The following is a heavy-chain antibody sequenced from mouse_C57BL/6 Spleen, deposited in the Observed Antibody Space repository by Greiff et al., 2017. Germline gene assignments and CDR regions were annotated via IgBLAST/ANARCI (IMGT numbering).Heavy chain of an antibody. CDR1: GYTFTGYW. CDR3: ARREYYGSSRYYYAMDY. V-gene: IGHV1-9*01. J-gene: IGHJ4*01. D-gene: IGHD1-1*01. CDR2: ILPGSGST. Sequence: VQLQQSGAELMKPGASVKLSCKATGYTFTGYWIEWVKQRPGHGLEWIGEILPGSGSTNYNEKFKGKATFTADTSSHTAYMQLSSLTTEDSAIYYCARREYYGSSRYYYAMDYWGQGTSVTVSS.